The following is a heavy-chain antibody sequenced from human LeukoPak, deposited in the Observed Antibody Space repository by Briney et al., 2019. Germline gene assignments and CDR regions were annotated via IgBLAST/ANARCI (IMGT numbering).Heavy chain of an antibody. CDR2: TYYSGST. D-gene: IGHD3-22*01. Sequence: SQTLSLTCTVSGGSISSSGYYWSWIRQPPGKGLEWIANTYYSGSTNYNPSLKSRVTISVDTSKNQFSLKLSSVTAADTAVYYCASGRDYYDSSGYYYYYYGMDVWGQGTTVTVSS. CDR1: GGSISSSGYY. CDR3: ASGRDYYDSSGYYYYYYGMDV. J-gene: IGHJ6*02. V-gene: IGHV4-61*05.